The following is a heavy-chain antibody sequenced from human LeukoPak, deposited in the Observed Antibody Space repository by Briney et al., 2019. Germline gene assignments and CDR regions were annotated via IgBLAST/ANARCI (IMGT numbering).Heavy chain of an antibody. V-gene: IGHV1-24*01. CDR2: FDPEDGET. J-gene: IGHJ4*02. D-gene: IGHD1-7*01. CDR3: ATVYKDWNWDATFDY. CDR1: GYTLTELS. Sequence: GASVKVSCKVSGYTLTELSMHWVRQAPGKGLEWMGSFDPEDGETIYAQKFQGRVTMTEDTSTDTTYMELSRLRSEDTAVYYCATVYKDWNWDATFDYWGQGTLVTVSS.